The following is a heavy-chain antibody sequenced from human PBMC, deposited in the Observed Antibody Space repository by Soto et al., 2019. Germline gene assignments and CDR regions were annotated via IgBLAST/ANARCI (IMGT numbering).Heavy chain of an antibody. CDR1: GYSISSGYY. CDR3: ARDGVSVSHRDHYYGMAV. D-gene: IGHD3-16*01. CDR2: IYHSGST. V-gene: IGHV4-38-2*02. J-gene: IGHJ6*02. Sequence: SETLSLTCAVSGYSISSGYYWGWIRQPPGKGLEWIGSIYHSGSTYYNPSLKSRVTISVDTSKNQFSLKLSSVTAADTAVYYCARDGVSVSHRDHYYGMAVWGQGTTVTVSS.